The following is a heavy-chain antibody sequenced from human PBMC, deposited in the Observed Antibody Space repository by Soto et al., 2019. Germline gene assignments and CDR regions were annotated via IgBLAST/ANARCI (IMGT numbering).Heavy chain of an antibody. CDR2: IYYSGST. J-gene: IGHJ4*02. D-gene: IGHD1-26*01. V-gene: IGHV4-61*01. Sequence: QVQLQESGPGLVKPSETLSLTCTVSGGSVSSGSYYWSWIRQPPGKELEWIGYIYYSGSTKHNPSLKSRVTISVDTSKNQFSLKLSSVTAADTAVYYCARAGLGDGSDYWGQGTLVTVSS. CDR3: ARAGLGDGSDY. CDR1: GGSVSSGSYY.